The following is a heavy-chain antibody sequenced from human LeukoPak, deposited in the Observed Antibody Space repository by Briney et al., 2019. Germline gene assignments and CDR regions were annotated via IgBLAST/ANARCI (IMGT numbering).Heavy chain of an antibody. Sequence: TGGSLRLSCAASGFMFQSYGIHWVRQAPGKGLEWVAVSWHDGYNHFSADSVKGRFTISRDNYKNTLYLQMNSLRAEDTAAYFCAKDRFCSGAGCSDAFDMWGQGTMVTVSS. V-gene: IGHV3-33*06. CDR2: SWHDGYNH. J-gene: IGHJ3*02. CDR1: GFMFQSYG. CDR3: AKDRFCSGAGCSDAFDM. D-gene: IGHD2-15*01.